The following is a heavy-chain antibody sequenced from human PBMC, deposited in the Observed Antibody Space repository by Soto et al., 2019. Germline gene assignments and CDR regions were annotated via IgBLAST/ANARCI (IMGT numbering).Heavy chain of an antibody. CDR2: IYYSGSS. J-gene: IGHJ2*01. V-gene: IGHV4-59*08. Sequence: QVQLQESGPGLVKPSETLSLTCTVSGGSISSYYWSWIRQPPGKGLEWIGSIYYSGSSNYNPSLKSRVTTTVDTSKTQCSLRLTSVTAADTAVYYCAGPPHPHWYFDLWGRGTLVTVSS. CDR3: AGPPHPHWYFDL. CDR1: GGSISSYY.